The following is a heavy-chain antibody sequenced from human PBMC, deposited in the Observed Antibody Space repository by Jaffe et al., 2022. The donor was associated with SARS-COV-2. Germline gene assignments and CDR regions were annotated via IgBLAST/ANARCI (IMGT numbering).Heavy chain of an antibody. Sequence: EVQLVESGGGLVKPGGSLRLSCAASGFTFSSYSMNWVRQAPGKGLEWVSSISSSSSYIYYADSVKGRFTISRDNAKNSLYLQMNSLRAEDTAVYYCARAYYYDSSGYSDSSEADVWGQGTTVTVSS. J-gene: IGHJ6*02. CDR2: ISSSSSYI. CDR1: GFTFSSYS. D-gene: IGHD3-22*01. V-gene: IGHV3-21*01. CDR3: ARAYYYDSSGYSDSSEADV.